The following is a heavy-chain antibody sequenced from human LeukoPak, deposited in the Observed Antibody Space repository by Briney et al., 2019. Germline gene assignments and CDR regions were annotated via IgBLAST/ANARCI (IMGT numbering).Heavy chain of an antibody. Sequence: GGSLRLSCAASGFTFSSYAMHWVRQAPGRGLEWVAVISYDGSNKYYADSVKGRFTISRDNSKNTLYLQMNSLRAEDTAVYYCAGDRLLLWFFDYWGPGTLVTVSS. J-gene: IGHJ4*02. D-gene: IGHD2-21*02. CDR2: ISYDGSNK. V-gene: IGHV3-30-3*01. CDR1: GFTFSSYA. CDR3: AGDRLLLWFFDY.